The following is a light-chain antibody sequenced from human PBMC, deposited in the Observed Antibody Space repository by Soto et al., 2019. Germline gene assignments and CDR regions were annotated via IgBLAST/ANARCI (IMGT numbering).Light chain of an antibody. CDR3: QQYNNWWR. V-gene: IGKV3-15*01. J-gene: IGKJ1*01. Sequence: EIQMTQSPATLSVFPGERATLSCRANQSVDSHLAWYQLEAGQAPRLRIYGASTRATGISARFSGSGSGTEFTLTISSLQSEGFGVYYCQQYNNWWRFGQGAKGDIK. CDR1: QSVDSH. CDR2: GAS.